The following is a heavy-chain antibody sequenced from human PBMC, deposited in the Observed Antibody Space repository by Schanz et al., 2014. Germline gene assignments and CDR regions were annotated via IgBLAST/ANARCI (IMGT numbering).Heavy chain of an antibody. J-gene: IGHJ4*02. V-gene: IGHV3-30-3*01. Sequence: QVQLVESGGGVVQPGGSLRLSCAASGFTFSDHYMDWVRQAPGKGLEWVAVISYDGSNKYYADSVKGRFTISRDNSRNTLYLQMNSLRTEDTAVYYCASPSGYSDYGTYFDFWGQGTLVTVSS. D-gene: IGHD5-12*01. CDR1: GFTFSDHY. CDR2: ISYDGSNK. CDR3: ASPSGYSDYGTYFDF.